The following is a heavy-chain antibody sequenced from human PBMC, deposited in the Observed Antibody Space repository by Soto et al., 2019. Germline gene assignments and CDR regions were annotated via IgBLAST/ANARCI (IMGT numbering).Heavy chain of an antibody. D-gene: IGHD1-7*01. CDR2: ISAYNGNT. CDR1: GYTFSSYG. Sequence: QVQLVQSGAEVKKPGASVKVSCKASGYTFSSYGISWVRQAPGQGLEWMGRISAYNGNTNYAQKLQGRVTMTTDTSTSTAYMELRSLRSDDTAVYYCARDRGYNWNYGWFDPWGQGTMVTVSS. V-gene: IGHV1-18*01. CDR3: ARDRGYNWNYGWFDP. J-gene: IGHJ5*02.